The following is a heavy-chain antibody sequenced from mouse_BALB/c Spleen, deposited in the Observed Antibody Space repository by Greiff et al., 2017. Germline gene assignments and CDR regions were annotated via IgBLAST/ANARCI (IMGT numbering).Heavy chain of an antibody. V-gene: IGHV14-3*02. CDR1: GFNIKDTY. Sequence: EVQLQQSGAELVKPGASVKLSCTASGFNIKDTYMHWVKQRPEQGLEWIGRIDPANGNTKYDPKFQGKATITADTSSNTAYLQLSSLTSEDTAVYYCASSYYGNYDWYFDVWGAGTTVTVSS. CDR3: ASSYYGNYDWYFDV. D-gene: IGHD2-1*01. CDR2: IDPANGNT. J-gene: IGHJ1*01.